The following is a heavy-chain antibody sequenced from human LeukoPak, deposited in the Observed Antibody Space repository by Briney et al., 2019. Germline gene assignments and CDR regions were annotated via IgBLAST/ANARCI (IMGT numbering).Heavy chain of an antibody. D-gene: IGHD3-16*02. V-gene: IGHV4-34*01. Sequence: SETLSLTCAVYGGSFSGYYWSWIRQPPGKGLEWIGEINHSGSTYYNPSLKSRVTTSIDTSKNQFSLKLSSVTAADTAVYYCARDFREGSYYFDYWGQGTLVTVSS. J-gene: IGHJ4*02. CDR1: GGSFSGYY. CDR3: ARDFREGSYYFDY. CDR2: INHSGST.